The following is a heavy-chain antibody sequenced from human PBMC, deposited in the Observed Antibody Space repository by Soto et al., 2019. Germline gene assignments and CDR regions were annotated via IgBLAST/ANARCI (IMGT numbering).Heavy chain of an antibody. CDR1: GGSISSYY. D-gene: IGHD2-15*01. CDR3: ARGPVLGYCSGGSCPDFDY. Sequence: SETLSLTCPVSGGSISSYYWSWIRQPPGKGLEWIGYIYYSGSTNYNPSLKSRVTISVDTSKNQFSLKLSSVTAADTAVYYCARGPVLGYCSGGSCPDFDYWGQGTLVTVSS. CDR2: IYYSGST. J-gene: IGHJ4*02. V-gene: IGHV4-59*01.